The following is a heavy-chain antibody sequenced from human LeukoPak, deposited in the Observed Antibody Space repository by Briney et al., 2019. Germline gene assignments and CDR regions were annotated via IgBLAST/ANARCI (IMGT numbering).Heavy chain of an antibody. D-gene: IGHD1-26*01. CDR3: ASRDGSYGY. Sequence: PGGSLRLSCEASGFTFSSYWMTWVRQAPGKGLEWVANIKQDGSDKYYVDSVKGRFTISRDNAKNSLYLQMNSLRAEDTAVYYCASRDGSYGYWGQGTLVTVSS. CDR2: IKQDGSDK. J-gene: IGHJ4*02. CDR1: GFTFSSYW. V-gene: IGHV3-7*01.